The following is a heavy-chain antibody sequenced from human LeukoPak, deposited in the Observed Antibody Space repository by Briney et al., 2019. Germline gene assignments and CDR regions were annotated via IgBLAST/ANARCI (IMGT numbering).Heavy chain of an antibody. J-gene: IGHJ4*02. CDR1: GGSISSYY. V-gene: IGHV4-59*01. CDR2: IYYSGST. D-gene: IGHD5-18*01. CDR3: ASGYSYGFDY. Sequence: SETLSLTCTVSGGSISSYYWSWLRQPPGKGLEWIGYIYYSGSTNYNPSLKSRVTISVDTSKNQFSLKLSSVTAADTAVYYCASGYSYGFDYWGQGTLVTVSS.